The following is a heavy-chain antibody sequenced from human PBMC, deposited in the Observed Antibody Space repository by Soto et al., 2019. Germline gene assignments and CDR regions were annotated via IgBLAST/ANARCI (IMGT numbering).Heavy chain of an antibody. CDR2: IITIVETP. Sequence: QVQLVQSGAEVKKPGSSMKVSCKASGGTFNSYDINWVRQAPGQGLEWMGGIITIVETPKYAQKFQGRVTITADESTNTVYMELSSLGSEDTAMYYCARISRPNYYDTGGFFKVNGFDTWGQGTLVTVSS. V-gene: IGHV1-69*01. D-gene: IGHD3-22*01. CDR1: GGTFNSYD. CDR3: ARISRPNYYDTGGFFKVNGFDT. J-gene: IGHJ5*02.